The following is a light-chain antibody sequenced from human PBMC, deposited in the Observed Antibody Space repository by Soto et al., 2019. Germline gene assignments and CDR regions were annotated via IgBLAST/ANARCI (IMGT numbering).Light chain of an antibody. J-gene: IGKJ1*01. CDR2: GAS. CDR3: QQYNNWPGT. Sequence: PGDRVTITCRARQSISSNLAWYQQKPGQAPRLLIYGASTRATGIPARFSGSGSGTEFTLTISSLQSEDFAVYYCQQYNNWPGTFGQGTKVDIK. V-gene: IGKV3-15*01. CDR1: QSISSN.